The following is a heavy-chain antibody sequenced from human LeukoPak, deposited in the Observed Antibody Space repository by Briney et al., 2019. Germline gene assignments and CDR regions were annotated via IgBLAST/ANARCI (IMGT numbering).Heavy chain of an antibody. CDR3: ARGRGWLVAPPLNY. CDR1: GFTFSSYG. V-gene: IGHV3-30*02. Sequence: GGSLRLSCAASGFTFSSYGMHWVRQAPGKGLEWVAFIRYDGSNKYYADSVKGRFTISRDNSKNTLYLQMNSLRAEDTAVYYCARGRGWLVAPPLNYWGQGTLVTVSS. J-gene: IGHJ4*02. CDR2: IRYDGSNK. D-gene: IGHD6-19*01.